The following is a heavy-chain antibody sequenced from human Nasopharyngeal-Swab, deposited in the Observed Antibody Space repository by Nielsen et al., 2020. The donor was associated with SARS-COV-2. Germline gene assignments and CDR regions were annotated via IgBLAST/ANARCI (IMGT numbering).Heavy chain of an antibody. D-gene: IGHD1-1*01. CDR3: ARDPGWKMFDP. CDR2: IYYSGST. CDR1: ACPISSGGYY. J-gene: IGHJ5*02. V-gene: IGHV4-31*03. Sequence: LSLSCTVSACPISSGGYYWSWIRQHPGKGLEWTGYIYYSGSTYYKPSLKSRVTISVDTSKNQFSLKLSSVTAADTAVYYCARDPGWKMFDPWGQGTLVTVSS.